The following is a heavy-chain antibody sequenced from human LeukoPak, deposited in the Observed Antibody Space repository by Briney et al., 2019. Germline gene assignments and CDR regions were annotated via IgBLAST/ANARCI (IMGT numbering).Heavy chain of an antibody. CDR2: VSGYGDDT. J-gene: IGHJ4*02. CDR3: GRDWNILGDIDLFDY. V-gene: IGHV1-18*01. D-gene: IGHD1-26*01. CDR1: GYTFTTYG. Sequence: ASVKVSCEASGYTFTTYGISWVRQAPGQGLEWMGWVSGYGDDTNYAEKVQGRVTMTTDTSTSTAYMELRSLGSDDTAVYYCGRDWNILGDIDLFDYWGQGSLVTVSS.